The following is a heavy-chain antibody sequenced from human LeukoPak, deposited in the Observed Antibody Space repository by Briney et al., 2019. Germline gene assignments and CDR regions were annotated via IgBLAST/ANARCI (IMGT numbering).Heavy chain of an antibody. CDR1: GFTFSSYA. CDR3: ARDPYPLYYYDSSGYSPPDY. Sequence: PGGSLRLSCAASGFTFSSYAMSWVRQAPGKGLEWVAVIWYDGSNKYYADSVKGRFTISRDNSKNTLYLQMNSLRAEDTAVYYCARDPYPLYYYDSSGYSPPDYWGQGTLVTVSS. V-gene: IGHV3-33*08. D-gene: IGHD3-22*01. J-gene: IGHJ4*02. CDR2: IWYDGSNK.